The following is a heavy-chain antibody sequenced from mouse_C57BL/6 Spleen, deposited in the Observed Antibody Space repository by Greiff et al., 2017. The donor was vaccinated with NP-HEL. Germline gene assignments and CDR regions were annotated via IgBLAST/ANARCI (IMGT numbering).Heavy chain of an antibody. V-gene: IGHV1-22*01. J-gene: IGHJ1*03. D-gene: IGHD1-1*01. CDR3: ARRFYYGSSYWYFDV. Sequence: VQLKQSGPELVKPGASVKMSCKASGYTFTDYNMHWVKQSHGKSLEWIGYINPNNDGTSYNQKFKGKATLTVNKSSSTAYMELRSLTSEDSAVYYCARRFYYGSSYWYFDVWGTGTTVTVSS. CDR1: GYTFTDYN. CDR2: INPNNDGT.